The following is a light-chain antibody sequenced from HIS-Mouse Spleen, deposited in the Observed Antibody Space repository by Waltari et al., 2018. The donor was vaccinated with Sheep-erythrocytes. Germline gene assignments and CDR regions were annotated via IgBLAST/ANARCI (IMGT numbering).Light chain of an antibody. Sequence: EIVLTQSPGTLSLSSGERATLSCRASQSVSSSYLAWYQQKPGQAPRLLIYGASSRATGIPDRFSGSGSGTDFTLTISRLEPEDFAVYYCQQYSSSLRTFGLGTKVEIK. CDR2: GAS. J-gene: IGKJ1*01. V-gene: IGKV3-20*01. CDR1: QSVSSSY. CDR3: QQYSSSLRT.